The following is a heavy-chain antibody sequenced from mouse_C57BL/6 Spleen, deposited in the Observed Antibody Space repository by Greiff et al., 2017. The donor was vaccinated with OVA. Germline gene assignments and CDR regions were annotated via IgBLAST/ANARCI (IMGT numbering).Heavy chain of an antibody. CDR3: ARGDNDNYAMDY. J-gene: IGHJ4*01. CDR2: IDPSDSYT. Sequence: QVQLQQPGAELVMPGASVKLSCKASGYTFTSYWMHWVKQRPGKGLEWIGEIDPSDSYTNYNQKFKGKSTLTVDKSSSTAYMQLSSLTSEDSAVYYGARGDNDNYAMDYWGQGTSVTVSS. CDR1: GYTFTSYW. D-gene: IGHD2-4*01. V-gene: IGHV1-69*01.